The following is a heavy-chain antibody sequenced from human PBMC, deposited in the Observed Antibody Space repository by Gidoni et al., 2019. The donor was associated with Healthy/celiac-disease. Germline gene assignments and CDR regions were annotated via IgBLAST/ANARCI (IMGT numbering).Heavy chain of an antibody. CDR2: ISSNGGST. CDR3: VPSVVTLFDY. D-gene: IGHD2-15*01. V-gene: IGHV3-64D*06. Sequence: EVQLVESGGGWVQPGGSLRLSCSASGFTFSSYAMLWVRQAPGKGLEYVSAISSNGGSTYYADSVKGRFTISRDNSKNTLYLQMSSLRAEDTAVYYCVPSVVTLFDYWGQGTLVTVSS. J-gene: IGHJ4*02. CDR1: GFTFSSYA.